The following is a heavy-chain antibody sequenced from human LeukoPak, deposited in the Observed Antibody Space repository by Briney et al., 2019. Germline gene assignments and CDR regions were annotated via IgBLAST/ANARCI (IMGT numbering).Heavy chain of an antibody. CDR1: GFTVSSNY. CDR3: ARVTTYDFWSGYLFDY. V-gene: IGHV3-66*02. J-gene: IGHJ4*02. CDR2: IYSGGST. Sequence: GGSLRLSCAASGFTVSSNYMSWVRQAPGKGLEWVSVIYSGGSTYYADYVKGRFTISRDNSKNTLYLQMNSLRAEDTAVYYCARVTTYDFWSGYLFDYWGQGTLVTVSS. D-gene: IGHD3-3*01.